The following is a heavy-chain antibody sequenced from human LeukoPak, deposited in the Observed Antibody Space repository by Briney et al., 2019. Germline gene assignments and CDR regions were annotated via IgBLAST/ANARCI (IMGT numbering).Heavy chain of an antibody. CDR1: GYTFTSYG. CDR3: ARGRGYDYHYYYYGMDV. D-gene: IGHD5-12*01. CDR2: ISAYNGNT. J-gene: IGHJ6*02. Sequence: ASVKVSCKASGYTFTSYGISWVRQAPGQGLEWMGWISAYNGNTNYAQKLQGRVTMTTDTSTSTAYMELRSLRSDDTAVYYCARGRGYDYHYYYYGMDVGAQGTTVTVSS. V-gene: IGHV1-18*01.